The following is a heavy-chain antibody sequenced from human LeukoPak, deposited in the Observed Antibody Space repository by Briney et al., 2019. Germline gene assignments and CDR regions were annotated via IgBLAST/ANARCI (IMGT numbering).Heavy chain of an antibody. CDR3: ARARYDYVWGSYSYYYYMDV. Sequence: SETLSLTCTVSGDSLSSSSSYWGWVRQPPGTGLEWVGSIYYSGSTYYNPSLKSRVTISVDTSKNQFSLKLSSVTAADTAVYYCARARYDYVWGSYSYYYYMDVWGKGTTVTVSS. CDR2: IYYSGST. V-gene: IGHV4-39*07. CDR1: GDSLSSSSSY. J-gene: IGHJ6*03. D-gene: IGHD3-16*01.